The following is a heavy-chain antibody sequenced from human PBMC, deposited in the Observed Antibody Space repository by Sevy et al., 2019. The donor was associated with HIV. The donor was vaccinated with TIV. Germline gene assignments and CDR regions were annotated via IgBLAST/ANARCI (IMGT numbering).Heavy chain of an antibody. Sequence: GGSLRLSCAASGFTVSSNYISWVRQAPGKGLEWVSMIYGDGDDGTNYIESVKGRFTISRDNSKNTVSLQMNNLRAEDTAVYYCASLGWDLHSDYWGQGTLVTVSS. D-gene: IGHD1-26*01. CDR1: GFTVSSNY. CDR2: IYGDGDDGT. J-gene: IGHJ4*02. V-gene: IGHV3-53*01. CDR3: ASLGWDLHSDY.